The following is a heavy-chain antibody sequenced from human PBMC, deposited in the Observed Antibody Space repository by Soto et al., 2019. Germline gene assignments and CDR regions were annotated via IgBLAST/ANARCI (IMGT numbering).Heavy chain of an antibody. J-gene: IGHJ3*02. CDR2: IYWDDDK. CDR1: GFSLTTTGVG. CDR3: AHIMITFGGIMRKDAFDI. D-gene: IGHD3-16*01. V-gene: IGHV2-5*02. Sequence: QITLKESGPTLVKPTQTLTLTCTFSGFSLTTTGVGVGWIRQPPEKALEWLALIYWDDDKRYSPSLKSRLTNSKDXXKXPXXLTMTNMDPVDTATYYCAHIMITFGGIMRKDAFDIWGQGTVVTVSS.